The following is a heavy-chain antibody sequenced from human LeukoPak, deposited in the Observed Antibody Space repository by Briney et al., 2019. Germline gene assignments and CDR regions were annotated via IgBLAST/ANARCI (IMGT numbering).Heavy chain of an antibody. CDR3: AKDVRRVGAEFDY. D-gene: IGHD3-10*02. J-gene: IGHJ4*02. V-gene: IGHV3-23*01. Sequence: HPGGSLRLSCAVSGFTFSSYAMSWVRQAPGKGLEWVSGISGNGGRTYYADSVKGRFTISRDNSKNTLYLQMNSLRAEDTAVYYCAKDVRRVGAEFDYWGQGTLVTVSS. CDR1: GFTFSSYA. CDR2: ISGNGGRT.